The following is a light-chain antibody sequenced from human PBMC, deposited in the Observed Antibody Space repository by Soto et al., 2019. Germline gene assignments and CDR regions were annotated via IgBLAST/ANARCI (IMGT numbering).Light chain of an antibody. Sequence: DIHMTQSPATLSASVGDRVTITCRASQSISTWLARYQQKPGKAPKLLIYWASSLESGVPSRFSGSGSGTEFNLTISSLQPDDFATYYCQHYTTYSGTFGPGTKVDIK. V-gene: IGKV1-5*03. CDR3: QHYTTYSGT. CDR2: WAS. CDR1: QSISTW. J-gene: IGKJ3*01.